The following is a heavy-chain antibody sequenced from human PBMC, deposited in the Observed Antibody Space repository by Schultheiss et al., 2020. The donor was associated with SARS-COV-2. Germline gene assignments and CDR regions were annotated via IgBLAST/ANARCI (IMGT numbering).Heavy chain of an antibody. J-gene: IGHJ6*02. D-gene: IGHD5-24*01. CDR1: GGSISSSSYY. Sequence: SETLSLTCTVSGGSISSSSYYWGWIRQPPGKGLEWIGSIYHSGSTYYNPSLKSRVTISVDTSKNQFSLKLSSVTAADTAVYYCARGTRGDGYHLNYYYNGMDVWGQGTTVTVSS. V-gene: IGHV4-39*07. CDR2: IYHSGST. CDR3: ARGTRGDGYHLNYYYNGMDV.